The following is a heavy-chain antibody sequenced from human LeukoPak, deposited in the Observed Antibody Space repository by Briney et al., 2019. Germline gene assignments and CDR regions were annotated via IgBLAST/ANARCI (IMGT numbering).Heavy chain of an antibody. D-gene: IGHD2-2*01. J-gene: IGHJ6*02. CDR1: GGSISSYY. Sequence: SETLSLTCTVSGGSISSYYWSWIRQPPGKGLEWIGYIYYSGSTNYNPSLKSRVTISVDTSKNQFSLKLSSVTAADTAVYYCARIVVVPAAHLNYYYYYGMDVWGQGTTVTVSS. CDR2: IYYSGST. CDR3: ARIVVVPAAHLNYYYYYGMDV. V-gene: IGHV4-59*01.